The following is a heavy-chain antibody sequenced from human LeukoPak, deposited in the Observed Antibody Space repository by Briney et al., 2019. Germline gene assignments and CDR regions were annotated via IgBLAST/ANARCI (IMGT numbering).Heavy chain of an antibody. D-gene: IGHD5-18*01. CDR1: GGSISSYY. CDR3: AREVGYRYGSHRGSYNWFDP. CDR2: ISDSRNT. V-gene: IGHV4-59*01. Sequence: SETLSLTRTVSGGSISSYYWSWIRQPPGKGLEWIGYISDSRNTNYNPSLKSRVTMSVDTSKNQFSLKLSSVTAADTAVYYCAREVGYRYGSHRGSYNWFDPWGQGTLVTVSS. J-gene: IGHJ5*02.